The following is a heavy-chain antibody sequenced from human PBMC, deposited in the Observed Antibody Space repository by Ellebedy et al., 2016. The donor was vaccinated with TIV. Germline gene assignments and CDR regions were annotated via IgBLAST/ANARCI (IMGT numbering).Heavy chain of an antibody. J-gene: IGHJ6*02. Sequence: SETLSLXXTVSGGSISSYYWSWIRQPAGKGLEWIGRIYTSGSTNYNPSLKSRVTISVDTSKNQFSLKLSSVTAADTAVYYCARMGVDSWGVDVWGQGTTVTVSS. CDR2: IYTSGST. CDR3: ARMGVDSWGVDV. V-gene: IGHV4-4*07. D-gene: IGHD2-15*01. CDR1: GGSISSYY.